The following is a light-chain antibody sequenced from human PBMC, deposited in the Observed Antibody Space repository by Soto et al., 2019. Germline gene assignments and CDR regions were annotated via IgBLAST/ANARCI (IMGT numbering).Light chain of an antibody. Sequence: DIQMTQSPSSLSASVGDRVTIARRASQVISNYLAWYQQKPGEVPKLLIHAASTLQSGVPSRFSGSGSGTDFTLTISSLQPEDAATYYCQKYNSAPWTFGQGTKVDIK. J-gene: IGKJ1*01. CDR2: AAS. V-gene: IGKV1-27*01. CDR3: QKYNSAPWT. CDR1: QVISNY.